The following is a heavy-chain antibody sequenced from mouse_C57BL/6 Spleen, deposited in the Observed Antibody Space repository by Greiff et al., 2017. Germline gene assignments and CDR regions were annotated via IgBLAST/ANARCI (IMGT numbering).Heavy chain of an antibody. CDR1: GYTFTDYY. J-gene: IGHJ3*01. CDR2: INPNNGGT. CDR3: ASSGSNRKAVFAY. Sequence: VQLQQSGPELVKPGASVKISCKASGYTFTDYYMNWVKQSHGKSLEWIGDINPNNGGTSYNQKFKGKATLTVDKSSSTAYMELRSLTSEDSAVYYGASSGSNRKAVFAYWGQGTLVTVSA. V-gene: IGHV1-26*01. D-gene: IGHD1-1*01.